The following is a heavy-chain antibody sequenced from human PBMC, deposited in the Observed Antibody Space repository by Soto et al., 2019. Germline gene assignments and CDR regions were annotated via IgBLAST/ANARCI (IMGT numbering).Heavy chain of an antibody. Sequence: GGSLRLSCAASGFTFSNAWMSWVRQAPGKGLEWVGRIKSKTDGGTTDYAAPVKGRLTISRDDSKNTLYLQMNSLKTEDTAVYYCTTDGGSGWEHYFDYWGQGTLVTVSS. CDR2: IKSKTDGGTT. J-gene: IGHJ4*02. CDR1: GFTFSNAW. D-gene: IGHD6-19*01. CDR3: TTDGGSGWEHYFDY. V-gene: IGHV3-15*01.